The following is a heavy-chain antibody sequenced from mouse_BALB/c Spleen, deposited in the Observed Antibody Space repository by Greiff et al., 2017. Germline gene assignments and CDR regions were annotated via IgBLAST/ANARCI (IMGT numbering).Heavy chain of an antibody. D-gene: IGHD1-2*01. CDR2: INSNGGST. CDR3: ARALLRGYYFDY. J-gene: IGHJ2*01. CDR1: GFTFSSYG. V-gene: IGHV5-6-3*01. Sequence: EVMLVESGGGLVQPGGSLILSCAASGFTFSSYGMSWVRQTPDKRLELVATINSNGGSTYYPDSVKGRFTISRANAKNTLYLQMSSLKSEDTVMYYCARALLRGYYFDYWGQGSTLT.